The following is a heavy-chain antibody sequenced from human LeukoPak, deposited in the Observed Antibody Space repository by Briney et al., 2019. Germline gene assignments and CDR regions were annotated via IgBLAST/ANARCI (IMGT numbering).Heavy chain of an antibody. V-gene: IGHV3-21*01. CDR3: ARVSKKWLLNAFDI. J-gene: IGHJ3*02. CDR1: GFTFSSYS. D-gene: IGHD3-22*01. Sequence: GGSLRLSCAASGFTFSSYSMNWVRQAPGKGLEWVSSISSSSSYIYYADSVKGRFTISRDNTKNSLYLQMNSLRAEDTAVYYCARVSKKWLLNAFDIWGQGTMVTVSS. CDR2: ISSSSSYI.